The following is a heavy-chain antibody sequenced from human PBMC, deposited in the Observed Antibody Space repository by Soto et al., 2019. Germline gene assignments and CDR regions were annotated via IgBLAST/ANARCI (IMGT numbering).Heavy chain of an antibody. Sequence: QVQLVQSGAEVKKPGASVKVSCKASGYTFTSYGISWVRQAPGQGLERMGWSSAYNGNTNYAQKLQGRVTMTTDTATSTAYMELKSMRSDDTAVYYCAREASIMIYSSGFGYWGQGTLVTVSS. CDR3: AREASIMIYSSGFGY. D-gene: IGHD3-10*01. CDR2: SSAYNGNT. J-gene: IGHJ4*02. CDR1: GYTFTSYG. V-gene: IGHV1-18*01.